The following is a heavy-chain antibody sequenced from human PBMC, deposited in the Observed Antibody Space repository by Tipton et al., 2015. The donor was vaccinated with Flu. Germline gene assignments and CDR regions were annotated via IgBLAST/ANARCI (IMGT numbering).Heavy chain of an antibody. CDR1: GGSVSSRSYY. D-gene: IGHD3/OR15-3a*01. V-gene: IGHV4-61*01. Sequence: TLSLTCTVSGGSVSSRSYYWNWIRQTPGKGLEWIGYIYDSGSTNYNPSLKSRVTISVDTSKNQFSLKLSSVTAADTAVYYCARDRDWNLDYWGQGTLVTVSS. CDR3: ARDRDWNLDY. CDR2: IYDSGST. J-gene: IGHJ4*02.